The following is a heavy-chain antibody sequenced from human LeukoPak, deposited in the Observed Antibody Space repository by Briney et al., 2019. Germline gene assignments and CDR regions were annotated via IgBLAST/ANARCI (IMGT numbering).Heavy chain of an antibody. J-gene: IGHJ3*02. CDR2: IKSKADGGTA. Sequence: GGSLRLSCAASGFTFTNAWVTWVRQAPGKGPEWVGRIKSKADGGTADYAAPVKGRFTISRDDSKTTLYLQMSSLKIEDTALYYCTTASVWVGAFDIWGQGTMVTVSS. D-gene: IGHD7-27*01. V-gene: IGHV3-15*01. CDR3: TTASVWVGAFDI. CDR1: GFTFTNAW.